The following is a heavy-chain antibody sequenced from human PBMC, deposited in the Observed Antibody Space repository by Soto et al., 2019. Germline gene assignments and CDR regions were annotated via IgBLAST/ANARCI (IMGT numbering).Heavy chain of an antibody. CDR2: IYYSGST. V-gene: IGHV4-59*01. J-gene: IGHJ4*02. CDR1: GGSISSYY. CDR3: ARVSSSWGLVNYFAY. Sequence: SETLSLTCTVSGGSISSYYWSWIRQPPGKGLEWIGYIYYSGSTNYNPSLKSRVTISVDTSKNQFSLKLSSVTASDTAVYYCARVSSSWGLVNYFAYWGQGTLVPVSS. D-gene: IGHD6-13*01.